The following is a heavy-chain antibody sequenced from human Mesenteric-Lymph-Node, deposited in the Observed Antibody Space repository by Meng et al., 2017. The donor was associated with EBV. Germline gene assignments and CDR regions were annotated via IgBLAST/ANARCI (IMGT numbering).Heavy chain of an antibody. V-gene: IGHV1-18*01. CDR1: GYTFSAYG. J-gene: IGHJ4*02. D-gene: IGHD5-12*01. Sequence: QVQLVQSGAEVKKPGASVKVTCKASGYTFSAYGISWVRQAPGQGLEWMGWINPFNGNTNYAQNLQDRVTMTTDTSTTTAYMELRNLRSDDTAVYYCARDVLGSGDYWGQGTLVTVSS. CDR3: ARDVLGSGDY. CDR2: INPFNGNT.